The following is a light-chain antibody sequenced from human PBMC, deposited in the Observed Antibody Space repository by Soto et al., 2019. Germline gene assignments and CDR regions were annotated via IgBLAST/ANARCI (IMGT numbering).Light chain of an antibody. CDR2: AAS. Sequence: DIQMTQSPSSLSASVGDRVTITCRASQIISSYLNWYQQKPGKAPKLLIYAASSLQSGVPSRFSGSGSGTDFTLTISSLQPEDFATYYCQHYNSYSEAFGQGTKVELK. CDR3: QHYNSYSEA. CDR1: QIISSY. V-gene: IGKV1-39*01. J-gene: IGKJ1*01.